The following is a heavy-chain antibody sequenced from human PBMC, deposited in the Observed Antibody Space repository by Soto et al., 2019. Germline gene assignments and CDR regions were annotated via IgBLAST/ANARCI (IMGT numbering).Heavy chain of an antibody. Sequence: PGGSLRLSCAASVFTFRTYAMNWVRQTQEKGLEWVSSISNTSTYTHYADSVKGRFTTSRDNANNSLFLQMNSLRAEDTAIYYCARGLALAGNYWAQGALVTVS. CDR3: ARGLALAGNY. D-gene: IGHD6-19*01. CDR1: VFTFRTYA. J-gene: IGHJ4*02. V-gene: IGHV3-21*01. CDR2: ISNTSTYT.